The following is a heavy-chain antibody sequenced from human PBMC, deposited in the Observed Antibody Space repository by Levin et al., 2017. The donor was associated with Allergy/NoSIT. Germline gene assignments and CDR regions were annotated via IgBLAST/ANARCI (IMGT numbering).Heavy chain of an antibody. Sequence: TGGSLRLSCAASGFTVSSNYMSWVRQAPGKGLEWVSVIYSGGSTYYADSVKGRFTISRDNSKNTLYLQMNSLRAEDTAVYYCARALGSSWYNWFDPWGQGTLVTVSS. CDR2: IYSGGST. V-gene: IGHV3-53*01. D-gene: IGHD6-13*01. CDR1: GFTVSSNY. CDR3: ARALGSSWYNWFDP. J-gene: IGHJ5*02.